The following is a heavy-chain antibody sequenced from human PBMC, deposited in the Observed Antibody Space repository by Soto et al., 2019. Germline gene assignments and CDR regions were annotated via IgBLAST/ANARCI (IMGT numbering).Heavy chain of an antibody. D-gene: IGHD6-13*01. CDR3: AYLKGGSSRYGAYYGMDV. V-gene: IGHV1-18*04. Sequence: QVQLVQSGAEVKKPGASVKVSCKASGYTFTSYGISWVRQAPGQGLEWMGWISAYNGNTNYAQKLQGRVTNKTDKTTRRAYKEQRSLRSDDTAVDYCAYLKGGSSRYGAYYGMDVWCQGNTVTVSS. CDR1: GYTFTSYG. J-gene: IGHJ6*02. CDR2: ISAYNGNT.